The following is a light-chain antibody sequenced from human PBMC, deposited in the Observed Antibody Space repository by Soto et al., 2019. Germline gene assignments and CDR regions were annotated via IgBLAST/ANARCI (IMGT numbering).Light chain of an antibody. CDR1: QSVSSN. Sequence: EIVMTQSPATLSVSPGERATLSCRASQSVSSNLAWYQQKPGQAPRLLIYGASTRATGIPARFSGSGSGTEFNLKISRLQYEDFENYYCQHYNSYSEAFGKGTKVDIK. J-gene: IGKJ1*01. CDR2: GAS. V-gene: IGKV3-15*01. CDR3: QHYNSYSEA.